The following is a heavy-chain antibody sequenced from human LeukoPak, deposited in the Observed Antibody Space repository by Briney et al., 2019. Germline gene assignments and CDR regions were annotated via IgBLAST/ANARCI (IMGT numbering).Heavy chain of an antibody. J-gene: IGHJ3*02. D-gene: IGHD3-22*01. CDR3: AGHLASYYYDSSGYLHDAFDI. Sequence: GGSLRLSCAASGFTFSSYSMNWVRQAPGKGLEWVSSISRSSSYIYYADSVKGGFTISRDNAKNSLYLQMNSLRAEDTAVYYCAGHLASYYYDSSGYLHDAFDIWGQGTMVTVSS. CDR1: GFTFSSYS. V-gene: IGHV3-21*01. CDR2: ISRSSSYI.